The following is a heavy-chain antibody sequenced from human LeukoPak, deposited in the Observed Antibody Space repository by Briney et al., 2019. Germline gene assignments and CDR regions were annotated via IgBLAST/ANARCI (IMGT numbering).Heavy chain of an antibody. V-gene: IGHV3-9*01. J-gene: IGHJ3*02. CDR1: GFTFDDYA. CDR2: ISSNSGSI. Sequence: GRSLRLSCAASGFTFDDYAMHWVRQAPGKGLEWVSGISSNSGSIGYADSVKGRFTISRDNAKNTLYLQMNSLRAEDTALYYCAKESSSSVAFYIWGQGTMVTVSS. CDR3: AKESSSSVAFYI. D-gene: IGHD2-2*01.